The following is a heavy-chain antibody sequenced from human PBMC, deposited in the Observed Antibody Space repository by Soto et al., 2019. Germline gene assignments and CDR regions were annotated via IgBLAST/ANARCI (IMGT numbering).Heavy chain of an antibody. J-gene: IGHJ6*02. V-gene: IGHV3-23*01. CDR2: ISSSGFST. CDR3: AKDVDGLQWLFYYGLDV. CDR1: EFTFSGYP. D-gene: IGHD6-19*01. Sequence: GGSLRLSCAASEFTFSGYPVTWVRQAPGKGLEWVSAISSSGFSTYYADSVQFRFTISRDNSKNTLYLQMSSLRAEDTAVYYCAKDVDGLQWLFYYGLDVWGQGTTVTVSS.